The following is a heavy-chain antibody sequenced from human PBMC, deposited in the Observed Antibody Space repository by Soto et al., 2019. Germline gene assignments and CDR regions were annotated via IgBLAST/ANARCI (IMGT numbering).Heavy chain of an antibody. Sequence: QVQLQESGPGLVKPSQTLSLTCTVSGGSISSGGYYWSWIRQHPGKGLEWIGYIYYSGSTYYNPSLKSRVTISVDTSKNQFSLKLSSVTATDTAVYYCARALRDYDYVWGSYRNRRWDYWGQGTLVTVSS. J-gene: IGHJ4*02. CDR3: ARALRDYDYVWGSYRNRRWDY. CDR2: IYYSGST. D-gene: IGHD3-16*02. V-gene: IGHV4-31*03. CDR1: GGSISSGGYY.